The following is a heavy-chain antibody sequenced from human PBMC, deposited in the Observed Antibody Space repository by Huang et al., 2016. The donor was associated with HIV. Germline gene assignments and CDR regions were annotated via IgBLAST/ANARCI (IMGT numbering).Heavy chain of an antibody. CDR1: GYTFTTYH. CDR3: ARALLLFGLGSPLDF. V-gene: IGHV1-46*01. Sequence: QVQLVQSGAEVKKPGASVKISCKASGYTFTTYHMNGVRQAPGQGLEWMGMINPSGASTRYAQTVQGRVTMTSDTSTSTVYMELSSLTPEDTAVYYCARALLLFGLGSPLDFWGQGSLVTVSS. J-gene: IGHJ4*02. CDR2: INPSGAST. D-gene: IGHD3-10*01.